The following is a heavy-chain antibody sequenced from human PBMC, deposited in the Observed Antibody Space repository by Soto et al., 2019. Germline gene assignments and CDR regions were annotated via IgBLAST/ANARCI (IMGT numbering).Heavy chain of an antibody. J-gene: IGHJ4*02. V-gene: IGHV3-30-3*01. Sequence: QVQLVESGGGVVQPGRSLRLSCAASGFTFSSYAMHWVRQAPGKGLEWVAVISYDGSNKYYADSVKGRLTSSREKSKNKLYLHMNSLRAEDTALYYCARDDEMATIQFFGYWGQGTLVTVSS. CDR1: GFTFSSYA. D-gene: IGHD5-12*01. CDR3: ARDDEMATIQFFGY. CDR2: ISYDGSNK.